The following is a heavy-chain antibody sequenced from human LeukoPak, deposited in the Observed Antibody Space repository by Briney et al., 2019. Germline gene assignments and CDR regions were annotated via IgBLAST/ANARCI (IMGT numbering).Heavy chain of an antibody. D-gene: IGHD3-16*01. J-gene: IGHJ4*02. CDR2: IDYSGST. CDR1: GGSFSGYY. Sequence: SETLSLTCAVYGGSFSGYYWSWIRQPPGKGLEWIGYIDYSGSTNYNPSLKSRVTISVDTSKNQFSLNLSSVTAADTAVYYCARDRALGSGKFYFDYWGQGTLVTVSS. CDR3: ARDRALGSGKFYFDY. V-gene: IGHV4-59*01.